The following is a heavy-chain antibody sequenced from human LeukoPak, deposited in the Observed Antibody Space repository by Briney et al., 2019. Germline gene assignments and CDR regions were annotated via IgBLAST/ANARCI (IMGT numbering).Heavy chain of an antibody. D-gene: IGHD2-2*01. Sequence: GGSLRLSCTASGFTFGDYAMSWFRQAPGKGLEWVGFIRSKAYGGTTEYAASVKGRFTISRDDTKSIAYLQMNSLKTEDTAVYYCTRDRVPAAISLDYWGQGTLVTVSS. J-gene: IGHJ4*02. V-gene: IGHV3-49*03. CDR2: IRSKAYGGTT. CDR1: GFTFGDYA. CDR3: TRDRVPAAISLDY.